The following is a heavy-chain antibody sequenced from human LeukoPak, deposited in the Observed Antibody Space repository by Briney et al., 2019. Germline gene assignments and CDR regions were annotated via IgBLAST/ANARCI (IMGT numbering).Heavy chain of an antibody. V-gene: IGHV3-30*18. CDR1: GFTFSSYG. D-gene: IGHD3-10*01. CDR3: AKRGRAWAMVRGCWFDP. J-gene: IGHJ5*02. Sequence: PGGSLRLPCAASGFTFSSYGMHWVRQAPGKGLEWVAVISYDGSNKYYADSVKGRFTISRDNSKNTLYLQMNSLRAEDTAVYYCAKRGRAWAMVRGCWFDPWGQGTLVTVSS. CDR2: ISYDGSNK.